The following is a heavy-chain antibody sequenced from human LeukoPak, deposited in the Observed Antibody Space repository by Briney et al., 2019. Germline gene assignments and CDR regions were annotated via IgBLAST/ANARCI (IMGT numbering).Heavy chain of an antibody. D-gene: IGHD3-22*01. V-gene: IGHV3-21*01. J-gene: IGHJ4*02. CDR1: GFTFSSYS. CDR2: ISSSSSYI. Sequence: GGSLRLSCAASGFTFSSYSMNWVRQAPGKGLEWASSISSSSSYIYYADSVKGRFTISRDNAKNSLYLQMNSLRAEDTAVYYCARDSYYYDSSGYYFDYWGQGTLVTVSS. CDR3: ARDSYYYDSSGYYFDY.